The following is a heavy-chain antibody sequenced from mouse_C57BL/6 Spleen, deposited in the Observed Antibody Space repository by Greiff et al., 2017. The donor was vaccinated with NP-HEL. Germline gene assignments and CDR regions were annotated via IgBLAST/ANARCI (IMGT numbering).Heavy chain of an antibody. CDR2: ILPGSGST. CDR1: GYTFTGYW. J-gene: IGHJ4*01. Sequence: QVQLQQSGAELMKPGASVKLSCKATGYTFTGYWIEWVKQRPGHGLEWIGEILPGSGSTNHNEKFKGKATFTADTSSNTAYMQLSSLTTEDSAIYYCARSWSTGLGDAMDYWGQGTSVTVSS. CDR3: ARSWSTGLGDAMDY. V-gene: IGHV1-9*01. D-gene: IGHD4-1*02.